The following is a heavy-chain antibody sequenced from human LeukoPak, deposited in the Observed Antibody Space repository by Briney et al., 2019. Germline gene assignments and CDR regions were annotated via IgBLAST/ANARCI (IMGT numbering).Heavy chain of an antibody. D-gene: IGHD6-13*01. V-gene: IGHV3-30*14. CDR3: ARGHWTLGFDSTRWYWIDY. Sequence: GGSLKLSCAASGFTFSRYPIHWVRQAPGKGLDWVTVISHDGTNSYYADSVKGRFTISRDNSQNTLYLQMNSLRGDDTAVYYCARGHWTLGFDSTRWYWIDYWGQGTLVAVSS. J-gene: IGHJ4*02. CDR1: GFTFSRYP. CDR2: ISHDGTNS.